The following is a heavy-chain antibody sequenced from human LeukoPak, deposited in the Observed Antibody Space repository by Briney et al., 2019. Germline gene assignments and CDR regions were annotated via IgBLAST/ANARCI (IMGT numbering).Heavy chain of an antibody. J-gene: IGHJ3*02. Sequence: PGGSLRLSCAASGFTVSSNYMSWVRQAPGKGLEWVSVIYSGGSTYYADSVKGRFTISRDNSKNTLYLQMNSLRAEDTAVYYCASYGSGSQRRAFDIWGQGTMVTVSS. CDR2: IYSGGST. V-gene: IGHV3-66*01. CDR1: GFTVSSNY. CDR3: ASYGSGSQRRAFDI. D-gene: IGHD3-10*01.